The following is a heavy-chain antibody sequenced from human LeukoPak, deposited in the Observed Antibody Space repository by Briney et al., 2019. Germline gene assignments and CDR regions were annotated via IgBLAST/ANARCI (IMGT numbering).Heavy chain of an antibody. V-gene: IGHV3-23*01. CDR3: AKGKAEAYPYNFDN. J-gene: IGHJ4*02. D-gene: IGHD1-1*01. CDR2: ITLTGSRT. CDR1: GFGFSSYA. Sequence: TGGSLRLSCAASGFGFSSYAMSWVRQAPGKGLEWVATITLTGSRTYFPDSVKGRFTLSRDNSKSMLYLQMNSLRAGDTALYYCAKGKAEAYPYNFDNWGQGILVTVSS.